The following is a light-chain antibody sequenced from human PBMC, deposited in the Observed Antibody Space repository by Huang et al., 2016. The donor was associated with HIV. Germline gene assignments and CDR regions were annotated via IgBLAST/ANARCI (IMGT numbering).Light chain of an antibody. Sequence: IQLTQSPSSLSASVGDRVTITCRASQGISSYLAWYQQKPGKAPILLIYAASTLQSGVPSRFRGSGFGTDFTLTISSLQPEDFATYYCQQLHSYPYTFGQGTKLEIK. CDR1: QGISSY. CDR3: QQLHSYPYT. V-gene: IGKV1-9*01. CDR2: AAS. J-gene: IGKJ2*01.